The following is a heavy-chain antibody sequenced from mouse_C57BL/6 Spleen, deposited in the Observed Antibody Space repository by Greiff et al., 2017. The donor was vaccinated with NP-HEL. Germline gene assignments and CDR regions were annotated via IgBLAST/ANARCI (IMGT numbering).Heavy chain of an antibody. J-gene: IGHJ2*01. V-gene: IGHV1-64*01. CDR1: GYTFTSYW. CDR2: IHPNSGST. CDR3: AREGPYDAVLRGGFDY. D-gene: IGHD1-1*01. Sequence: QVQLQQPGAELVKPGASVKLSCKASGYTFTSYWMHWVKQRPGQGLEWIGMIHPNSGSTNYNEKFKSKATLTVDKSSSTAYMQLSSLTSEDSAVYYCAREGPYDAVLRGGFDYWGQGTTLTVSS.